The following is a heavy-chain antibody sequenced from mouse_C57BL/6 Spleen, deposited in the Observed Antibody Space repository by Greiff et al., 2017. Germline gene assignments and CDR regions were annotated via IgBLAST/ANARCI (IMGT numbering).Heavy chain of an antibody. J-gene: IGHJ3*01. D-gene: IGHD1-1*01. CDR2: IYPGSGNT. V-gene: IGHV1-76*01. Sequence: QVQLKESGAELVRPGASVKLSCKASGYTFPDYYINWVKQRPGQGLEWIARIYPGSGNTYYNEKFKGKATLTADKSSSTAYMQLSSLTSEDSAVYFCAVITTKFAYWGQGTLVTVSA. CDR3: AVITTKFAY. CDR1: GYTFPDYY.